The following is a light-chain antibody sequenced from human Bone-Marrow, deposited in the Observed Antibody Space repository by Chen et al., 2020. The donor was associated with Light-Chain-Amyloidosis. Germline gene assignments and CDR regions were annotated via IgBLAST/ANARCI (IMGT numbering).Light chain of an antibody. CDR3: QVWDATTRHVV. V-gene: IGLV3-21*04. Sequence: SFVLTQSPSVSMAPGQTASITCGGNDIGSKSVHWYQQRPGQAPVLVIYYDTDRPSGIPERFSGSNSGNTATLTISRVEAGDEADYYCQVWDATTRHVVFGGGTKLTVL. J-gene: IGLJ2*01. CDR1: DIGSKS. CDR2: YDT.